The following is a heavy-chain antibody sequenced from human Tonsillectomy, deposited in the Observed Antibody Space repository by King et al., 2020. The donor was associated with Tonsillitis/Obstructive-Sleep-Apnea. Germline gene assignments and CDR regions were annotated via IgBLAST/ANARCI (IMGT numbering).Heavy chain of an antibody. V-gene: IGHV3-48*03. D-gene: IGHD3-16*01. CDR1: GFTFSSYE. CDR2: ISSSGSTI. CDR3: ARDLTFGEIY. J-gene: IGHJ4*02. Sequence: VQLVESGGGLVQPGGSLRLSCAASGFTFSSYEMNWVRQAPGKGLEWVSYISSSGSTIYYADSVKGRFTISRDNAKNSLYLQMNSLRAEDTDVYYCARDLTFGEIYWGQGTLVPVSS.